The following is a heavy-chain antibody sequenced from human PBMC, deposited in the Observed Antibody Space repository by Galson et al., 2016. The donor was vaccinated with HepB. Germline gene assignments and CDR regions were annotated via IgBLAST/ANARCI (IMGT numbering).Heavy chain of an antibody. CDR2: ISYDGSRK. CDR1: GFSFSSYA. D-gene: IGHD3-3*01. V-gene: IGHV3-30*04. J-gene: IGHJ6*02. Sequence: SLRLSCAASGFSFSSYAVHWVRQAPGKGLEWVAVISYDGSRKDYADSVKGRFTISRDNSKSTLNLQMNSLRPEDSAVYYCARVMYDLRDYYHYYGMDVWGQETTVTVSS. CDR3: ARVMYDLRDYYHYYGMDV.